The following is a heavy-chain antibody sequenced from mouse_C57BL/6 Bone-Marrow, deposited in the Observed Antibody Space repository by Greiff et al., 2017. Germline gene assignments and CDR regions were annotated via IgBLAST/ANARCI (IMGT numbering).Heavy chain of an antibody. CDR1: GYSFTSYY. Sequence: QVQLKESGPELVKPGASVKISCKASGYSFTSYYIHWVKQRPGQGLEWIGWIYPGSGNTKYNEKFKGKATLTADTSSSTAYMQLSSLTSEDSAVYYCARYDYIYYFDYWGQGTTLTVSS. V-gene: IGHV1-66*01. CDR3: ARYDYIYYFDY. D-gene: IGHD2-4*01. CDR2: IYPGSGNT. J-gene: IGHJ2*01.